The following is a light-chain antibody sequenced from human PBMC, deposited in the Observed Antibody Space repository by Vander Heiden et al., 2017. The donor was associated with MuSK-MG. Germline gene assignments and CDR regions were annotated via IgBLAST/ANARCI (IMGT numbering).Light chain of an antibody. CDR2: GAS. J-gene: IGKJ2*04. Sequence: IVMTQSPATLSVSPGERTTLSYRDSQSVGSHLAWYQQKPGQAPRLLIYGASTRATGIPARFSGSGSGTEFTLTISSLQSEDFAVYYCQQYNNWPPCSFGQGTKLEIK. V-gene: IGKV3-15*01. CDR1: QSVGSH. CDR3: QQYNNWPPCS.